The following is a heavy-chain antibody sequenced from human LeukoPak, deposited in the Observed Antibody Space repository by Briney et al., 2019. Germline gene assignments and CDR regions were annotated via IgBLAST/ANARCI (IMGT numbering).Heavy chain of an antibody. CDR2: IYYSGST. Sequence: PSETLSLTCTVSGGSISGYYWSWIRQPPGKGLEWIGYIYYSGSTNYNPSLKSRVTISVDTSKNQFSLKLSSVTAADTAVYYCARVAHCSSTTCYQGIFDYWGQGTLVTASS. CDR3: ARVAHCSSTTCYQGIFDY. D-gene: IGHD2-2*01. V-gene: IGHV4-59*01. J-gene: IGHJ4*02. CDR1: GGSISGYY.